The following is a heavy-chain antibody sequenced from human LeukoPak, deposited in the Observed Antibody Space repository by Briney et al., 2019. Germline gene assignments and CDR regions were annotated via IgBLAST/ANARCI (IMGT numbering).Heavy chain of an antibody. Sequence: SETLSLTCTVSGGSISSYYWSWIRQPAGKGLGWIGRIYTSGSTNYNPSLKSRVTMSVDTSKNQSSLKLSSVTAADTAVYYCARGRYDYVWGSYRNWFDPWGQGTLVTVSS. CDR2: IYTSGST. V-gene: IGHV4-4*07. CDR3: ARGRYDYVWGSYRNWFDP. D-gene: IGHD3-16*02. J-gene: IGHJ5*02. CDR1: GGSISSYY.